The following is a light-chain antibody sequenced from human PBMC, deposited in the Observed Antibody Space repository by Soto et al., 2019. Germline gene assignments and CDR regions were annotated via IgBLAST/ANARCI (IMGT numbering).Light chain of an antibody. Sequence: DIQMTQSPSSLSVSVGDRVTITCQARQEFSDHLNWYQQKPGKAPKLLIYDASNLEVRVPSRFRGSRSGTDFTFTTSSLRPEDIATYYYQQYDDLPLTFGPGPKVNIK. CDR2: DAS. CDR1: QEFSDH. J-gene: IGKJ3*01. CDR3: QQYDDLPLT. V-gene: IGKV1-33*01.